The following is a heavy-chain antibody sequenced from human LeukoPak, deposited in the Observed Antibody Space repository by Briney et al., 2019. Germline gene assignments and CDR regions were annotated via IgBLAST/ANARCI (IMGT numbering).Heavy chain of an antibody. CDR2: ISTYNGHT. V-gene: IGHV1-18*01. D-gene: IGHD1-26*01. J-gene: IGHJ3*02. CDR3: ARGGRWELPRPYAFDI. Sequence: ASVKVSCKASGYTFTSYGISWVRQAPGQGLEWMGWISTYNGHTNYAQKLQGRVTMTKDTSTSTAYMELRSLRSDDTAVYYCARGGRWELPRPYAFDIWGRGTMVTVSS. CDR1: GYTFTSYG.